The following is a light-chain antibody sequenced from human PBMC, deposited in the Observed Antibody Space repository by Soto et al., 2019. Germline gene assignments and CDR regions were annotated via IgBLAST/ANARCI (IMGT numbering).Light chain of an antibody. CDR2: GAS. V-gene: IGKV3-20*01. CDR3: LQHGYSPTDT. J-gene: IGKJ2*01. CDR1: QSVSSSY. Sequence: EIVLTQSPGPLSLSPGERATLYCRASQSVSSSYLAWNQQKRGQAPRLLIYGASSRATGIPDRFSGSGSGTDFTLTISRLEPEDFAVYYCLQHGYSPTDTFGQGTKLEIK.